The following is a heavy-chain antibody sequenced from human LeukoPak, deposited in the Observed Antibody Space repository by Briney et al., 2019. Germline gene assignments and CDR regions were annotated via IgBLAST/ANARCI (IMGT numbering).Heavy chain of an antibody. CDR3: ARVGVPAASYYMDV. V-gene: IGHV1-18*01. J-gene: IGHJ6*03. CDR2: ISAYNGNT. D-gene: IGHD2-2*01. CDR1: GYTFTSYG. Sequence: ASVKVSCKASGYTFTSYGISWVRQAPGQGLERMGGISAYNGNTNYSKKLQDRVTMTTDTSTSTAYLELRSLRSDDKAVSYCARVGVPAASYYMDVRGKGTTVTVSS.